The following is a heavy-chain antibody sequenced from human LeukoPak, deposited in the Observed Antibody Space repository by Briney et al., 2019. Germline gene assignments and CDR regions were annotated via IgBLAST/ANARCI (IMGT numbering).Heavy chain of an antibody. V-gene: IGHV3-48*04. CDR2: INPSSETI. Sequence: GGSLRLSCAASGFTFSAYRMNWVRQAPGKGLEWISYINPSSETIYADSVKGRFTISRDNAKNSLYLQMNSLGAEDTALYYCARDPGDGYGLGVNYWGQGTLVTVSS. D-gene: IGHD5-18*01. CDR3: ARDPGDGYGLGVNY. CDR1: GFTFSAYR. J-gene: IGHJ4*02.